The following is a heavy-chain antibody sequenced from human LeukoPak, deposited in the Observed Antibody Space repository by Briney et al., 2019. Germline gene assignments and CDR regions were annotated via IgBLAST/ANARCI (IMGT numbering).Heavy chain of an antibody. CDR2: IYPRGST. Sequence: PSETLSLTCAVSGGSISSGSYSWSWIRQPPGKGLEWIGYIYPRGSTYYNPSLKSRVTMSLDRSANQFSLNLSSVTAADTAVYYCARFSPRAMGNYFDFWGQGTLVTVSS. CDR1: GGSISSGSYS. D-gene: IGHD7-27*01. J-gene: IGHJ4*02. V-gene: IGHV4-30-2*01. CDR3: ARFSPRAMGNYFDF.